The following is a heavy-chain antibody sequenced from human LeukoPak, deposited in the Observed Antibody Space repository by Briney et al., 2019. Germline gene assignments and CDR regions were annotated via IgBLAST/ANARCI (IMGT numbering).Heavy chain of an antibody. D-gene: IGHD3-9*01. CDR2: ISRSGGST. CDR3: AKDLPDYDILTGKDDY. J-gene: IGHJ4*02. V-gene: IGHV3-23*01. CDR1: GFPFSSYA. Sequence: PGGSLRLSCAASGFPFSSYAMSWVRQPPGKGLEWVSAISRSGGSTYYADSVKGRFTISRDNSKITLYLQMNSLRAEDTAVYYCAKDLPDYDILTGKDDYWGQGTLVTVSS.